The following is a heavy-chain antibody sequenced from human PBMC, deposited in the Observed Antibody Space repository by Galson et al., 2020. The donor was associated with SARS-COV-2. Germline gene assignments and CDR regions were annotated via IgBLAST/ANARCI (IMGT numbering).Heavy chain of an antibody. CDR1: GGSIGSHY. V-gene: IGHV4-59*11. CDR3: ARGAETAAGVFDL. D-gene: IGHD6-13*01. Sequence: SETLSLTCSVSGGSIGSHYWSWIRQRPGKGLEWIAYIYFRGSRNYNPSLQSRVTISIDTSKNQFSLNLRSVTAADTAVYYCARGAETAAGVFDLWGQGTLVTVSS. J-gene: IGHJ4*02. CDR2: IYFRGSR.